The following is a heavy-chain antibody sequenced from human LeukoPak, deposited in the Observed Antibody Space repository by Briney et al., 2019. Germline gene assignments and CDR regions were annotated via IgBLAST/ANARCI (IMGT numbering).Heavy chain of an antibody. CDR3: TKGGRGSTVGYY. Sequence: QPGGSLRLSCAASGFTFSNYAMNWVRQAPGKGLEWVSIICSNGSGKYYADSVKGRFTISRDNSKNTLYLQMNSLRAEDTAVYSCTKGGRGSTVGYYWGQGGLVTVSS. CDR2: ICSNGSGK. J-gene: IGHJ4*02. CDR1: GFTFSNYA. V-gene: IGHV3-23*01. D-gene: IGHD1-26*01.